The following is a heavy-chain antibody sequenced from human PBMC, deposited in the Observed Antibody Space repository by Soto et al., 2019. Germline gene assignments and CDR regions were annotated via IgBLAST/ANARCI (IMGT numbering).Heavy chain of an antibody. Sequence: SETLSLTCTVSGASIDSGDHYWSWIRQPPGKGLEWIGSMFYSGLTYYNPSLKSRVTLSVDTSKNQFSVRLNSVTAADTAVYYCAPLSVSLSGPYGIHVWGQGTTVTVSS. V-gene: IGHV4-39*01. CDR3: APLSVSLSGPYGIHV. CDR2: MFYSGLT. CDR1: GASIDSGDHY. D-gene: IGHD2-15*01. J-gene: IGHJ6*02.